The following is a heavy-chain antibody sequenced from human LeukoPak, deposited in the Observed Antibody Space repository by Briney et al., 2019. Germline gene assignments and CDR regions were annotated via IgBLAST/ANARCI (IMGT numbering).Heavy chain of an antibody. CDR2: MNPNSGNT. CDR1: GYTFTSYD. V-gene: IGHV1-8*03. D-gene: IGHD6-13*01. Sequence: ASVKVSCKASGYTFTSYDINWVRQATGQGLEWMGWMNPNSGNTGHAQKFQGRVTITRNTSISTAYMELSSLRSEDTAVYYCAGEGAAAAPMDVWGKGTTVTVSS. J-gene: IGHJ6*04. CDR3: AGEGAAAAPMDV.